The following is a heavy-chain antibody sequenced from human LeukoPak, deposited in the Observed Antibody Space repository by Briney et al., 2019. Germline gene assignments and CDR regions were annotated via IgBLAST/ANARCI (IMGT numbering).Heavy chain of an antibody. CDR3: AKTEYSSSFHPDY. D-gene: IGHD6-6*01. V-gene: IGHV3-20*04. CDR1: GFTFDVYG. CDR2: INWNGGST. J-gene: IGHJ4*02. Sequence: GGSLRLSCAASGFTFDVYGMIWVRQAPGKGLEWVSYINWNGGSTDYVDSVKGRFTISRDNSKNTLYLQMNSLRAEDTAVYYCAKTEYSSSFHPDYWGQGTLVTVSS.